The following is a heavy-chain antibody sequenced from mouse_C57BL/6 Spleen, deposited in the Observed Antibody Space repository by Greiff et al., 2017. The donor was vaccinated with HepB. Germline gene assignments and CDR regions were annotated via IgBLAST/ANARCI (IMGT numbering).Heavy chain of an antibody. D-gene: IGHD1-1*01. CDR1: GYTFPDYY. V-gene: IGHV1-34*01. CDR3: AITTVTRYFDV. Sequence: EVQLQQSGPEFVKPGASVKMSCKASGYTFPDYYMHWVKQSHGKSLEWIGNIYPNNGGNGHNQKFKGKATLTVAKSSSTAYMDLRSLTSEDSAVYYCAITTVTRYFDVWGTGTTVTVSS. CDR2: IYPNNGGN. J-gene: IGHJ1*03.